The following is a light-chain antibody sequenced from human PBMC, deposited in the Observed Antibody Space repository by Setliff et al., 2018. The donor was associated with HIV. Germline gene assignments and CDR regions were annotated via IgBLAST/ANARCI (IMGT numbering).Light chain of an antibody. CDR1: SSDVGGYGY. V-gene: IGLV2-14*01. CDR3: CSYTTSNNGVV. CDR2: DVS. J-gene: IGLJ2*01. Sequence: QSALTQPASVSGSPGQSITISCTGSSSDVGGYGYVSWYQQYPGKAPKLLIFDVSHRRSGISNRFSGSKSDNTASLTISGLQPEDEADYYCCSYTTSNNGVVFGGGTKVTVL.